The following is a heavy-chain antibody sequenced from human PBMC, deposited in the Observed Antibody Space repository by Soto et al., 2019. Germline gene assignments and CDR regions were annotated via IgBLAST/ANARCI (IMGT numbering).Heavy chain of an antibody. CDR2: TYPGDSDT. CDR3: ARLVAVAGTPSYYYGMDV. J-gene: IGHJ6*02. D-gene: IGHD6-19*01. Sequence: GESLKISCKGSGYSFTSYWISWVRQMPGKGLEWMGITYPGDSDTLYSPSFQGQVTISADKSISTVYLQWSSLKASDTAMYYCARLVAVAGTPSYYYGMDVWGQGTTVTVSS. CDR1: GYSFTSYW. V-gene: IGHV5-51*01.